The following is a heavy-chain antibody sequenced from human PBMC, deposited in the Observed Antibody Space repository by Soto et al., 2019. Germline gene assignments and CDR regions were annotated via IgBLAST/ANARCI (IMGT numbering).Heavy chain of an antibody. D-gene: IGHD3-22*01. CDR2: IFPDDSET. CDR3: ARRLYDTSGYRYFDF. CDR1: GYSFSSYW. J-gene: IGHJ4*02. V-gene: IGHV5-51*01. Sequence: RESLKISCKASGYSFSSYWIGWVLQIPGKGLEWMGIIFPDDSETRYSPSFQGKVSISVDKSITTAYLQWSSLKASDTAMYYCARRLYDTSGYRYFDFWGQGTLVTVSS.